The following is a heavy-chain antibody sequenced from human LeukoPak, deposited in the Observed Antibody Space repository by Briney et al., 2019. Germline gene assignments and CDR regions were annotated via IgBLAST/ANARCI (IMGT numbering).Heavy chain of an antibody. D-gene: IGHD6-13*01. CDR1: GFTFSSYG. Sequence: GGSLRLSCAASGFTFSSYGMHWVRQAPGKGLEWVAFIRYDGSNKYYSDSVKGRFTIFRDNSKNTLYLQMNSLRAEDTAVYYGAKERGVGAGRTYLLLYYFDYWGQGTLVTVSS. J-gene: IGHJ4*02. CDR2: IRYDGSNK. CDR3: AKERGVGAGRTYLLLYYFDY. V-gene: IGHV3-30*02.